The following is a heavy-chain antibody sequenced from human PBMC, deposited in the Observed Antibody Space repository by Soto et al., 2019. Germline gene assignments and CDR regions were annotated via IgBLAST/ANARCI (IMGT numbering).Heavy chain of an antibody. CDR2: ISSSSSTI. D-gene: IGHD4-17*01. Sequence: EVQLVESGGGLVQPGGSLRLSCAASGFTLSSYSMNWVRQAPGKGLEWVSYISSSSSTIYYADSVKGRFTISRDNAKNSQYLQMNSLRDEDTAVYYCARGKAIYGDYANYGMDVWGQGTTVTVSS. J-gene: IGHJ6*02. CDR1: GFTLSSYS. CDR3: ARGKAIYGDYANYGMDV. V-gene: IGHV3-48*02.